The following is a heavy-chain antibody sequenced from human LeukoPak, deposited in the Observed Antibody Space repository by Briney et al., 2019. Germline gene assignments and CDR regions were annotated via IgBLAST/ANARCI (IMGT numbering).Heavy chain of an antibody. V-gene: IGHV1-18*01. CDR2: ISAYNGNT. CDR1: GYTFTSYG. D-gene: IGHD6-6*01. J-gene: IGHJ4*02. Sequence: GASVKVSCKASGYTFTSYGISWVRQAPGQGLEWMGWISAYNGNTNYAQKLQGRVTMTTDTSTSTAYMELRSLRPDDTAVYYCARDTWGSSSSIFDYWGQGTLVTVSS. CDR3: ARDTWGSSSSIFDY.